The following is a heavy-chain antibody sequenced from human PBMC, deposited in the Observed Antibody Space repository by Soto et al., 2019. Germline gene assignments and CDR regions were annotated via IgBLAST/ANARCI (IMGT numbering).Heavy chain of an antibody. D-gene: IGHD6-19*01. CDR2: ISGGGGNT. V-gene: IGHV3-23*01. CDR1: GFTFSSYA. Sequence: EVQLLESGGGLVQPGGSLRLSCAASGFTFSSYAMSWVRQTPGKGLEWVSGISGGGGNTYYADSVTGRFTISRDNSRNTLYQQVSRLRAADTAIYYCAKDRGAGGRFSGITVAGIPSWGQGTLVTVSS. J-gene: IGHJ5*02. CDR3: AKDRGAGGRFSGITVAGIPS.